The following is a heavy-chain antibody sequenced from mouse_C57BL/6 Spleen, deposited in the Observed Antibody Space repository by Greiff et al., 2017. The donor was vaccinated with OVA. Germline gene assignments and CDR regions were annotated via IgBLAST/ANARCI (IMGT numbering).Heavy chain of an antibody. V-gene: IGHV1-9*01. D-gene: IGHD1-1*01. CDR2: ILPGSGST. CDR1: GYTFTGYW. CDR3: ARESTTVVALYAMDY. J-gene: IGHJ4*01. Sequence: VQLQQSGAELMKPGASVKLSCKATGYTFTGYWIAWVKQRPGHGLEWIGEILPGSGSTNYTEKFKGKATFTADTSSNTAYMQLSSLTTEDSAIYYCARESTTVVALYAMDYWGQGTSVTVSS.